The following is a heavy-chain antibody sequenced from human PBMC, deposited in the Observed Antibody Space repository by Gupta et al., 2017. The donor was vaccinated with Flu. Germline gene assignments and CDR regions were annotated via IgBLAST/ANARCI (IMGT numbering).Heavy chain of an antibody. Sequence: EVQLVESGGGLVQPGGSLRLSCAASGFTFGSYDMNWVRQAPGKGLEWVSYISSSGSTIYYADSVKGRFTISRDNAKNSLYLQMNSLRAEDTAVYYCARVGLRFLEWLFPGLDYWGQGTLVTVSS. CDR3: ARVGLRFLEWLFPGLDY. CDR2: ISSSGSTI. CDR1: GFTFGSYD. V-gene: IGHV3-48*03. J-gene: IGHJ4*02. D-gene: IGHD3-3*01.